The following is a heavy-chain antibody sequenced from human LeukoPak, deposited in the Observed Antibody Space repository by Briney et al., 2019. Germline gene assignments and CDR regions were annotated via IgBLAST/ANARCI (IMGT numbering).Heavy chain of an antibody. V-gene: IGHV3-23*01. J-gene: IGHJ6*03. CDR3: ASRYSNGWYVPGGYYYYMDV. D-gene: IGHD6-19*01. CDR2: ISGSGGST. CDR1: GFTFSSYA. Sequence: GGSLRLSCAASGFTFSSYAMSWVRQAPGKGLEWVSAISGSGGSTYYADSVKGRFTISRDNSKNTLYLQMNSLRAEDTAVYYCASRYSNGWYVPGGYYYYMDVWGKGTTVTVSS.